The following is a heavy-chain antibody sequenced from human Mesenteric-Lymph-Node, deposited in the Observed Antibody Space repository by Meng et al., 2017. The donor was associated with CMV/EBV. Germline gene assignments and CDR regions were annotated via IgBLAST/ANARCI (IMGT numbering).Heavy chain of an antibody. CDR1: GFTFSSYW. Sequence: GGSLRLSCAASGFTFSSYWMSWVRQAPGKGLEWVANIKHGGNEKYYVDSVKGRFTISRDNAKNSLYLQMNSLRTEDTAVYYCARVSGYCDSTSCYTLWFDPWGPGTLVTVSS. D-gene: IGHD2-2*02. J-gene: IGHJ5*02. CDR2: IKHGGNEK. CDR3: ARVSGYCDSTSCYTLWFDP. V-gene: IGHV3-7*01.